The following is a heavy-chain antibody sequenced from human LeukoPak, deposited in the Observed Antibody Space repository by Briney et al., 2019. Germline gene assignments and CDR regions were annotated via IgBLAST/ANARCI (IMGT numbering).Heavy chain of an antibody. J-gene: IGHJ6*02. CDR1: GFTFSSYW. V-gene: IGHV3-7*02. CDR3: MMSLTAHYYYGMDV. D-gene: IGHD3-16*01. Sequence: GGSLSLSCAASGFTFSSYWMSWVRQAPGKGLEWVANIKQDGSEKYYVDSVKGRFTISRDNTKNSLYLQMNSLRAEDTAVYHCMMSLTAHYYYGMDVSGQGTAVTVSS. CDR2: IKQDGSEK.